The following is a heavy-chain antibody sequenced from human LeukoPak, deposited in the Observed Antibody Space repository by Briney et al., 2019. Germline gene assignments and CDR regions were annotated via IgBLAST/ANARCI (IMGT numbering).Heavy chain of an antibody. J-gene: IGHJ4*02. CDR2: IYYSGGT. D-gene: IGHD6-13*01. CDR3: ARLSVWGQQLARGNFDY. Sequence: SETLSLTCTVSGGSISSYYWSWIRQPPGEGLEWIGYIYYSGGTNYNPSLKSRVTISVDTSKNQFSLKLTSMTAADTAVYYCARLSVWGQQLARGNFDYWGQGTLVTVPS. V-gene: IGHV4-59*08. CDR1: GGSISSYY.